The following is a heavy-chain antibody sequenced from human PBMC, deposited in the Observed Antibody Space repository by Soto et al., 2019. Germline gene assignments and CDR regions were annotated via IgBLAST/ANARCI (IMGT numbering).Heavy chain of an antibody. J-gene: IGHJ4*02. Sequence: GASVKVSCKASGGTFSSYAISWVRQAPGQGLEWMGWVDPRTGGAIYAQKFQDRVTMTRDTSISTVYMDLSGLRSDDTALYYCARDDYGIYPYWGQGTLVTVSS. D-gene: IGHD1-26*01. CDR3: ARDDYGIYPY. CDR1: GGTFSSYA. V-gene: IGHV1-2*02. CDR2: VDPRTGGA.